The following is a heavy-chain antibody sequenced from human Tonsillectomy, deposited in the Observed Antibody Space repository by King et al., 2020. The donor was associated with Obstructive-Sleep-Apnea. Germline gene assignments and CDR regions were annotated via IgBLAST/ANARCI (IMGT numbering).Heavy chain of an antibody. V-gene: IGHV1-2*04. Sequence: QLVQSGAEVKKPGASVKVSCKASGYTFTEYYMHWVRQAPGHGLEWRGWINPNTGGTNHAQKFEGWVTMTRDTSINTAYMEPIRLRYDDTAVYYCAKSPGYCSGGSCYSEYYYGMDVWGQGTTVTVSS. CDR3: AKSPGYCSGGSCYSEYYYGMDV. CDR2: INPNTGGT. J-gene: IGHJ6*02. D-gene: IGHD2-15*01. CDR1: GYTFTEYY.